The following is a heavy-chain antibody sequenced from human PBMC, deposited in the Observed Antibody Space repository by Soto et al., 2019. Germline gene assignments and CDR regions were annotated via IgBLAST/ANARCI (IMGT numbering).Heavy chain of an antibody. Sequence: SETLSLTCSLSGDFAISSVYYWDWIREPPGKGLEWIGYISHTGSTSYNPSLKSRVTISVDSSNIQFSLKLPSVTAADTAVYYCARHTGQLSPFDTWGLGTLVTVSS. CDR1: GDFAISSVYY. V-gene: IGHV4-39*01. CDR2: ISHTGST. D-gene: IGHD2-2*01. CDR3: ARHTGQLSPFDT. J-gene: IGHJ5*02.